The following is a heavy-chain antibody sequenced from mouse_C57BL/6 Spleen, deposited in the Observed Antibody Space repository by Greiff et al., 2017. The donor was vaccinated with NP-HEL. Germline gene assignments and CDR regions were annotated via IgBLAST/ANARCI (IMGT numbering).Heavy chain of an antibody. CDR2: IYPGSGST. V-gene: IGHV1-55*01. CDR1: GYTFTSYW. CDR3: ARRIYYYGSSAAFDY. D-gene: IGHD1-1*01. J-gene: IGHJ2*01. Sequence: VQLQQPGAELVKPGASVKMSCKASGYTFTSYWITWVKQRPGQGLEWIGDIYPGSGSTNYNEKFKSKATLTVDTSSSTAYMQLSSLTSEDSAVYYCARRIYYYGSSAAFDYWGQGTTLTVSS.